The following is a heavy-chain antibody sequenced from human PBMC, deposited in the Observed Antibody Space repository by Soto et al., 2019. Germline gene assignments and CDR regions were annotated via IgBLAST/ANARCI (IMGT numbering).Heavy chain of an antibody. Sequence: ASVKVSCKVSGYTLPELSMHWVRQAPGKGLEWMGGFDPEDGETIYAQKFQGRVTMTKDTSTDTVYMELSSLRSEDTAVYLCTKDYYDSSGYYPKFDYWGQGTLVTVSS. J-gene: IGHJ4*02. CDR2: FDPEDGET. CDR1: GYTLPELS. CDR3: TKDYYDSSGYYPKFDY. D-gene: IGHD3-22*01. V-gene: IGHV1-24*01.